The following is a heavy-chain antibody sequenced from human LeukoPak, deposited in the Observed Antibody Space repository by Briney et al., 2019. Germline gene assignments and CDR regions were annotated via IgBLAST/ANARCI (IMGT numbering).Heavy chain of an antibody. CDR3: ARDTVGVLDY. CDR1: GFTFSKSW. J-gene: IGHJ4*02. D-gene: IGHD2-21*01. CDR2: IREDAGTK. V-gene: IGHV3-7*01. Sequence: PGVSLRLSCAASGFTFSKSWMAWVRQVPGKGLEWVANIREDAGTKHYAGSVEGRFTISRDNAKNLVYLQMNSLRADDTAIYHCARDTVGVLDYWGQGALVTVSS.